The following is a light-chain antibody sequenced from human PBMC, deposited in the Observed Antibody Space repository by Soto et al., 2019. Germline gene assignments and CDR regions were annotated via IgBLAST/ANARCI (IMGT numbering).Light chain of an antibody. CDR2: AAS. Sequence: IQLTQSPSSLSASVGDRVTITFRASQGISSYLAWYQQKPGKAPKLLIYAASTLQSGVPSRFSGSGSGTDFTLTISSLQPEDFATYYCQHFNNYPTFGQGTRLEIK. V-gene: IGKV1-9*01. CDR1: QGISSY. CDR3: QHFNNYPT. J-gene: IGKJ5*01.